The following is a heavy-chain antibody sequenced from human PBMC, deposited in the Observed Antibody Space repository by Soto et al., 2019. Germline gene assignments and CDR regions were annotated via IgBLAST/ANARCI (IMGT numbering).Heavy chain of an antibody. Sequence: PGCSLRLSCAASGFTVSSNHMSWVRQAPGKGLEWVSIIYSGGNTYYADSVKVRFTISRDNSKNTLYLQMNSLRAEDTAVYYCARDLYYDSGSYFFAFDIWGQGTMVTVSS. CDR3: ARDLYYDSGSYFFAFDI. V-gene: IGHV3-66*01. CDR1: GFTVSSNH. CDR2: IYSGGNT. J-gene: IGHJ3*02. D-gene: IGHD3-10*01.